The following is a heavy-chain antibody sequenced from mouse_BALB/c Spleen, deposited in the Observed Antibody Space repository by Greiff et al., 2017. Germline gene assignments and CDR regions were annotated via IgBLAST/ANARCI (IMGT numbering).Heavy chain of an antibody. V-gene: IGHV1-69*02. CDR2: IYPSDSYT. Sequence: QVQLQQPGAELVRPGASVKLSCKASGYTFTSYWINWVKQRPGQGLEWIGNIYPSDSYTNYNQKFKDKATLTVDKSSSTAYMQLSSPTSEDSAVYYCTRYGGVMDYWGQGTSVSVSS. CDR1: GYTFTSYW. D-gene: IGHD1-1*02. J-gene: IGHJ4*01. CDR3: TRYGGVMDY.